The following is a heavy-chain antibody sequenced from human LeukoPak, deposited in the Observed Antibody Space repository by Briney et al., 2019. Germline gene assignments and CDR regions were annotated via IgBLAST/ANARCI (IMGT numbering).Heavy chain of an antibody. CDR2: ISGSGGST. CDR1: GFTFSSYA. D-gene: IGHD3-22*01. J-gene: IGHJ1*01. CDR3: AKDEGCYDSSGYYYDLGGYFQH. V-gene: IGHV3-23*01. Sequence: GGSLRLSCAASGFTFSSYAMSWVRQAPGKGLEWVSAISGSGGSTYYADSVKGRFTISRDNSKNTLYLQMNSLRAEDTAVYYCAKDEGCYDSSGYYYDLGGYFQHWGQGTLVTVSS.